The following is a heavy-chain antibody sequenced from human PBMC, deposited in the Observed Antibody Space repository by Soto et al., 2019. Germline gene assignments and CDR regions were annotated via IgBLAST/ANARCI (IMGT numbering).Heavy chain of an antibody. D-gene: IGHD6-13*01. J-gene: IGHJ4*02. Sequence: ASVKVSCKTSGYIFNHYGINWVRQATGQGLEWVGWIAPVNGKTSSLQRLQDRISMTIDTSSSTAYLEVRSLTSDDTGVYFCAREGGSSTYYPLELDFWGQGTLVTVSS. CDR1: GYIFNHYG. V-gene: IGHV1-18*01. CDR2: IAPVNGKT. CDR3: AREGGSSTYYPLELDF.